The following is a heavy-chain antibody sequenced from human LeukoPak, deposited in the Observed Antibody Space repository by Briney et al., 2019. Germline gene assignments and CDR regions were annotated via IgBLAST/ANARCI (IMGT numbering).Heavy chain of an antibody. J-gene: IGHJ6*03. CDR3: ARSLRFLEWATYMDV. V-gene: IGHV5-51*01. CDR2: IYPGDSDT. CDR1: GYSFTNYW. D-gene: IGHD3-3*01. Sequence: GESLKISCKGSGYSFTNYWIAWVRQMAGKGLEWMGIIYPGDSDTRYSPSFQGQVTISADKSISTAYLQWSSLKASDTAMYYCARSLRFLEWATYMDVWGEGTPVTVSS.